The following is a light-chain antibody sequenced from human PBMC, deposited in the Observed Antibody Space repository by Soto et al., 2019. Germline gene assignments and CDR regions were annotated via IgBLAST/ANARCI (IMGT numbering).Light chain of an antibody. CDR2: AAS. Sequence: DIQLTQYTSFPSASVRDRVTTTCRSSQGISSYLAWYQQKPGKAPKLLMYAASTLQRGVPSRFSGSGSGTEFTLAISSLQPEDFATYYCQQFNDYPITFGQGTRLEIK. CDR3: QQFNDYPIT. V-gene: IGKV1-9*01. CDR1: QGISSY. J-gene: IGKJ5*01.